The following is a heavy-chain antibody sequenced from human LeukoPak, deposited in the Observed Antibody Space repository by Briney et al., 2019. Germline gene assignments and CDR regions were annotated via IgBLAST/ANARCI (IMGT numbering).Heavy chain of an antibody. V-gene: IGHV1-8*03. D-gene: IGHD1-26*01. CDR3: ARWSRQVGATG. Sequence: GASVKVSCKASGYTFTSYDINWVRQATGQGLEWMGWMNPNSGNTGYAQKFQGRVTITRNTSISTAYMELSSLRSEDTAVYYCARWSRQVGATGWGQGTMVTVSS. CDR2: MNPNSGNT. J-gene: IGHJ3*01. CDR1: GYTFTSYD.